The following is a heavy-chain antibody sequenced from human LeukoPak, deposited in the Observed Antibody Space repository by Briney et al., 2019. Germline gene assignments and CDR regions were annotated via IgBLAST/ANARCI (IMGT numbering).Heavy chain of an antibody. CDR3: ARGYTPPHTSIEY. Sequence: ASVKVSCKASGYTFTDYFMYWVRQAPGRGLEWMGWINPNSGDTDYAQLFQGRVTMTRDTSITTAYMELSSLRSDDTAVYYCARGYTPPHTSIEYWGQGTLVTVSS. J-gene: IGHJ1*01. D-gene: IGHD2/OR15-2a*01. CDR2: INPNSGDT. V-gene: IGHV1-2*02. CDR1: GYTFTDYF.